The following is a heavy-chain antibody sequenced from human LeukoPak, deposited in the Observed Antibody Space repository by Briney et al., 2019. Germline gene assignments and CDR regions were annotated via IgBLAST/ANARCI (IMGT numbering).Heavy chain of an antibody. CDR2: ISVSGGST. D-gene: IGHD4-17*01. CDR1: GFTFTNYA. Sequence: PGGSLRLSCAASGFTFTNYAMTWVRQAPGKGLEWVSGISVSGGSTCYADSVKGRFTISRDTSKNTLYLQMNSLRAEDTAVYYCARDTYGDGFDYWGQGTLVTVSS. CDR3: ARDTYGDGFDY. V-gene: IGHV3-23*01. J-gene: IGHJ4*02.